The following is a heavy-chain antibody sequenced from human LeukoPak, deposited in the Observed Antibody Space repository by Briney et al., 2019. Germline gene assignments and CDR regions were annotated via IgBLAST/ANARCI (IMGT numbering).Heavy chain of an antibody. CDR1: GYTFTSYD. J-gene: IGHJ6*03. CDR2: MNPNSGNT. CDR3: ASWGLKAATNYMDV. V-gene: IGHV1-8*03. D-gene: IGHD2-15*01. Sequence: ASVKVSCKASGYTFTSYDINWVRQATGQGLEWMGWMNPNSGNTGYAQKFQGRVTITRNTSISTAYMELSSLRSEDTAVYYCASWGLKAATNYMDVWGKGTTVTVSS.